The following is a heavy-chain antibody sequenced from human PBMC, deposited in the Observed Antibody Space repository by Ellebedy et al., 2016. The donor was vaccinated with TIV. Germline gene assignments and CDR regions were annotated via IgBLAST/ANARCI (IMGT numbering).Heavy chain of an antibody. D-gene: IGHD6-13*01. CDR1: GGSISSSSYY. J-gene: IGHJ4*02. CDR2: IYYSGST. Sequence: SETLSLXXTVSGGSISSSSYYWGWIRQPPGKGLEWIGSIYYSGSTYYNPSLKSRVTISVDTSKNQFSLKLSSVTAADTAVYYCARVYSGAAAGPLDYWGQGTLVTVSS. V-gene: IGHV4-39*07. CDR3: ARVYSGAAAGPLDY.